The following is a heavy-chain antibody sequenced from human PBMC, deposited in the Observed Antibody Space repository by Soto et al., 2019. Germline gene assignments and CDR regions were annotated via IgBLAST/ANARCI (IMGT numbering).Heavy chain of an antibody. CDR2: IYFTGNA. Sequence: SETLSLTCIVSGGSITRSSYFWGWVRQPPGKGLEWIGTIYFTGNAYYTPSLKSRLTMSIDTSKNEFSLRLNSVTAADTAVYYCAGQTFTIAADSYGRSNWFDPWGPGTLVTVSS. CDR1: GGSITRSSYF. V-gene: IGHV4-39*01. D-gene: IGHD3-9*01. CDR3: AGQTFTIAADSYGRSNWFDP. J-gene: IGHJ5*02.